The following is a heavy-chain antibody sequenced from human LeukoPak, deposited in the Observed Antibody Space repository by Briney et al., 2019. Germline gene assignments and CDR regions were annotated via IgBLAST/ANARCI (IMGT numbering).Heavy chain of an antibody. CDR1: RLPFSIAW. D-gene: IGHD3-22*01. Sequence: GGSLRLSCAGSRLPFSIAWMTWVRQAPGKGLEWVGRVKSRADGGTTDYAAPVKGRFAISRDDSKNTVYLQMNSLRTEDTAVYYCTTPVHYSDSRFDFWGQGTLVTVSS. CDR3: TTPVHYSDSRFDF. J-gene: IGHJ4*02. V-gene: IGHV3-15*01. CDR2: VKSRADGGTT.